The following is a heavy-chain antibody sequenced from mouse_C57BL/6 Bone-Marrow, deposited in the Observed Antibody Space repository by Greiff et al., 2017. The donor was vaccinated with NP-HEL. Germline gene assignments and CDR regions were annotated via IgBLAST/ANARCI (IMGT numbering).Heavy chain of an antibody. CDR2: INPSNGGT. Sequence: VQLQQPGTELVKPGASVKLSCKASGYTFTSYWMHWVKQRPGQGLEWIGNINPSNGGTNYNEKFKSKATLTVDKSSSTAYMQLSSLTSEDSAVYYCARGDYYGSSWDWYFDVWGTGTTVTVSS. J-gene: IGHJ1*03. D-gene: IGHD1-1*01. CDR1: GYTFTSYW. V-gene: IGHV1-53*01. CDR3: ARGDYYGSSWDWYFDV.